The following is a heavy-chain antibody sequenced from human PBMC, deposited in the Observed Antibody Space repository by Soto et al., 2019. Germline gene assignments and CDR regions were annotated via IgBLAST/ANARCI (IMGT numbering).Heavy chain of an antibody. J-gene: IGHJ6*02. CDR2: ISSSGSTI. V-gene: IGHV3-48*03. D-gene: IGHD3-10*01. CDR3: ARELMVRGVIGYYYYYGMDV. Sequence: GGSLRLSCAASGFTFSSYEMNWLRQAPGKGLEWVSYISSSGSTIYYADSVKGRFTISRDNAKNSLYLQMNSLRAEDTAVYYCARELMVRGVIGYYYYYGMDVWGQGXTVTVYS. CDR1: GFTFSSYE.